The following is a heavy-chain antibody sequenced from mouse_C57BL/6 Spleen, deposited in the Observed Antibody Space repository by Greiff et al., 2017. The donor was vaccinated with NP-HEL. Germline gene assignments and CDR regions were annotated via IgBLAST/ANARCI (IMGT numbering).Heavy chain of an antibody. Sequence: VQLQQSDAELVKPGASVKISCKVSGYTFTDHTIHWMKQRPEQGLEWIGYIYPSDGSTKYNEKFKGKATLTADKSSSTAYMQLNSLTSEDSAVYFWAKEPDNYGSSHYAMDYWGQGTPVTVSS. CDR3: AKEPDNYGSSHYAMDY. D-gene: IGHD1-1*01. J-gene: IGHJ4*01. V-gene: IGHV1-78*01. CDR2: IYPSDGST. CDR1: GYTFTDHT.